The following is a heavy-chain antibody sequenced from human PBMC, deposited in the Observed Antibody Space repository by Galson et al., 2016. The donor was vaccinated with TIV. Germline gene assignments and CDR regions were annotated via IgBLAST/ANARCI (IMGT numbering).Heavy chain of an antibody. CDR1: GFTFSSYS. CDR2: INENGNEK. CDR3: SRDGDVWGDYRPWGDY. D-gene: IGHD3-16*02. V-gene: IGHV3-7*03. J-gene: IGHJ4*02. Sequence: SLRLSCAASGFTFSSYSMTWVRQVPGKGLEWVAAINENGNEKHYVDPVKGRFTISRDNVKNLLYLQMDSLTADDTAVYYCSRDGDVWGDYRPWGDYWGQGTLVTVSS.